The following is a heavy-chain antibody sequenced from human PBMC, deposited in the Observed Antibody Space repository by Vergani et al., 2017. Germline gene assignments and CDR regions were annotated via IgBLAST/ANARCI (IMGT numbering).Heavy chain of an antibody. CDR1: GYTFTSYA. CDR3: ARNYYDSSGYYSYYYYYRMDV. V-gene: IGHV7-4-1*02. CDR2: INTNTGNP. J-gene: IGHJ6*02. D-gene: IGHD3-22*01. Sequence: QVLLVQSGAEVKKPGASVKVSCKASGYTFTSYAMNWVRQAPGQGLEWMGWINTNTGNPTYAQGFTGRFVFSLDTAVSTAYLQISSLKAEDTAVYYCARNYYDSSGYYSYYYYYRMDVWGQGTTVTVSS.